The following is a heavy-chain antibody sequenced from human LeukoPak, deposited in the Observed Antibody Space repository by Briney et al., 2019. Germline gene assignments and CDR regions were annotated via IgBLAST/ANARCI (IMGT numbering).Heavy chain of an antibody. J-gene: IGHJ4*02. CDR2: IYPGDSDT. Sequence: GVSLKISCKGSGYIFTSYWIGWVRQMPGKGLAWMGSIYPGDSDTRYSPSFQGKVAISADKSISTAYLQWSSLKASDTAMYYCARPRDSSGYEFDYWGQGTLVTVSS. CDR3: ARPRDSSGYEFDY. D-gene: IGHD3-22*01. CDR1: GYIFTSYW. V-gene: IGHV5-51*01.